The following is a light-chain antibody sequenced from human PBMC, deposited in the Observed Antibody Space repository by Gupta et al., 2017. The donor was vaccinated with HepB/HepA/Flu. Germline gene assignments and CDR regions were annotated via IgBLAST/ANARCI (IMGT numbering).Light chain of an antibody. J-gene: IGLJ1*01. V-gene: IGLV2-18*02. Sequence: VPISCTGTRSDVGSYTRVSWYQQPPGTAPKLIIYEVSNRPSGVPDRFSGSKSGNTASRTISGLQAEDEADYYCSSYTSSSTLVFGTGTKVTVL. CDR1: RSDVGSYTR. CDR3: SSYTSSSTLV. CDR2: EVS.